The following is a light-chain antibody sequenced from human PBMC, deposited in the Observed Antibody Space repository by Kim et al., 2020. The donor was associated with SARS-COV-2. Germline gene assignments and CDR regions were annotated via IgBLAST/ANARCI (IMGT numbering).Light chain of an antibody. V-gene: IGKV3-20*01. CDR3: QQYGSSPYT. CDR1: QTISSNY. J-gene: IGKJ2*01. CDR2: GAS. Sequence: EIVLTQSPGTLSLSPGERATLSCRASQTISSNYVAWYDHKPGQAPRLLIYGASTRATDIPDRFSGSGSGTDFTLTISRLEPEDFAVFYCQQYGSSPYTFGQGTKLEIK.